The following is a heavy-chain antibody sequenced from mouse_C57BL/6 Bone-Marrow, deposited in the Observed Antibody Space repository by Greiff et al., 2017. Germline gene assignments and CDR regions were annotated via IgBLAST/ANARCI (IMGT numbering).Heavy chain of an antibody. V-gene: IGHV5-6*01. CDR3: ARQKGAMDY. CDR2: ISSGGSYT. J-gene: IGHJ4*01. CDR1: GFTFSSYG. Sequence: DVQLVESGGDLVKPGGSLKLSCAASGFTFSSYGMSWVRQTPDKRLEWVATISSGGSYTYYPDSVKGRFTISSDNAKNTLYLQMSSLKSEDTAMYYCARQKGAMDYWGQGTSVTVSS.